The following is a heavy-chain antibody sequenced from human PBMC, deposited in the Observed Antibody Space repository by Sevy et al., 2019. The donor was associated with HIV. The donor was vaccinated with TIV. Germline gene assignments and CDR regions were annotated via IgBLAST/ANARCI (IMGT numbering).Heavy chain of an antibody. CDR1: GFTFSSYA. D-gene: IGHD2-8*02. V-gene: IGHV3-23*01. CDR2: MSGSSAIV. Sequence: GGSLRLSCAASGFTFSSYAMSGVRQAPRKGLEWVSAMSGSSAIVYYADSVKGRFTISRDNPKNTLYLQMSSLRAEDTALYYCAKSLVVFDGFDIWGQGTRVTVSS. CDR3: AKSLVVFDGFDI. J-gene: IGHJ3*02.